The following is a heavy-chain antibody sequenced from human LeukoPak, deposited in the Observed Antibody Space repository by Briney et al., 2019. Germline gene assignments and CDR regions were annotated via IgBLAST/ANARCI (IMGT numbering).Heavy chain of an antibody. CDR2: ISYSGST. CDR3: ARQGLGGTYSNDAFDI. D-gene: IGHD1-26*01. V-gene: IGHV4-39*01. J-gene: IGHJ3*02. Sequence: SETLSLTCSVSRGSISSSGFYWGWIRQPPGKGLEWIGSISYSGSTFYNPSLKSRVTISVDTSKNQFSLKLNSVTAADSAVYYCARQGLGGTYSNDAFDIWGQGTMVTVSS. CDR1: RGSISSSGFY.